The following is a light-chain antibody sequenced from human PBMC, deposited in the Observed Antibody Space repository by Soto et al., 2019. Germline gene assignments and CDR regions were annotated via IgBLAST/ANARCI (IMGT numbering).Light chain of an antibody. CDR2: VAS. J-gene: IGKJ2*01. CDR1: QSISTY. Sequence: DIQVTQSPSSLSASVGDRVTITCRASQSISTYLCWYQQKPGKAPKLLIYVASSLQRGVPSRFSGSGSGTEFTLTNSCPRPQDFATYYYQQSDTTPYTFGQGAKLEIK. V-gene: IGKV1-39*01. CDR3: QQSDTTPYT.